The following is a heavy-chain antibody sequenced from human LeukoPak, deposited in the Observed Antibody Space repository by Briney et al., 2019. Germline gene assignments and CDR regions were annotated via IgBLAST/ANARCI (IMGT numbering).Heavy chain of an antibody. CDR1: GFTVSSSY. J-gene: IGHJ3*02. CDR3: ARTRSGYFLVGAFDI. V-gene: IGHV3-53*01. Sequence: GGSLRLSCAASGFTVSSSYMSWVRQAPGKGLEWVSVIYSGGSTYYADSVKGRFIISRDNPKNTLYLQMNSLRAEDTAVYYCARTRSGYFLVGAFDIWGQGTMVTVSS. D-gene: IGHD3-22*01. CDR2: IYSGGST.